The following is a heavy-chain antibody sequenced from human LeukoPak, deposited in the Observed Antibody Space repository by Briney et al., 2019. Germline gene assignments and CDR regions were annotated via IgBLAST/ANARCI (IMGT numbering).Heavy chain of an antibody. Sequence: GGSLRLSWAASAFDLTTYAMTCVSQAQAKGLEWVSSIRIGGGGTYYADSVKGRFTISRDNSENTLHLQMNNLRVEDTARYFCARCMVLSQGWCNWFDPWGQGTLVTVSS. V-gene: IGHV3-23*01. D-gene: IGHD6-13*01. J-gene: IGHJ5*02. CDR1: AFDLTTYA. CDR3: ARCMVLSQGWCNWFDP. CDR2: IRIGGGGT.